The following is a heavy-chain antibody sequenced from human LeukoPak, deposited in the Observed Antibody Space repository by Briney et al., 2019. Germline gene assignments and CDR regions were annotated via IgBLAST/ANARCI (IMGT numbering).Heavy chain of an antibody. D-gene: IGHD1-7*01. CDR1: GGSISNYY. Sequence: SETLSLTCTVSGGSISNYYWSWIRQPPGKGLEWIGYIYYTGSTNYNPSLKSRVTISVDTSKNQFSLKLSSVTAADTAVYYCAREKVFGWNYKKAFDIWGQGTMVTVSS. CDR2: IYYTGST. J-gene: IGHJ3*02. V-gene: IGHV4-59*01. CDR3: AREKVFGWNYKKAFDI.